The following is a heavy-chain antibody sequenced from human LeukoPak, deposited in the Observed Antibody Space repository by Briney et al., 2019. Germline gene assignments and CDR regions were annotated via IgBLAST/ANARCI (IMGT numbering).Heavy chain of an antibody. CDR2: ISAHNGNT. J-gene: IGHJ4*02. D-gene: IGHD3-9*01. V-gene: IGHV1-18*01. Sequence: ASVKVSCKASGYTFTSYGISWVRQAPGQGLEWMGWISAHNGNTNYAQKLQGRVTITTDTSTSTAYMELRSLRSDDTAVYYCARVPTPLLRYFDWSATPLDYWGQGTLVTVSS. CDR1: GYTFTSYG. CDR3: ARVPTPLLRYFDWSATPLDY.